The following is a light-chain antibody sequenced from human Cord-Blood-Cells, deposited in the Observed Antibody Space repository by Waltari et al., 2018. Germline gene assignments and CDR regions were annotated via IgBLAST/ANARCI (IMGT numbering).Light chain of an antibody. CDR3: QQYYSTPYT. Sequence: DIVMTQSPDSLAVSLGERATINCKSSQSVLYSSNNKNYLAWYQQKPGQPAKLLIYWASTREAGVPDRFSGSGSGTDFTLTISSLQAEDEAVYCCQQYYSTPYTFGQGTKLVIK. CDR2: WAS. CDR1: QSVLYSSNNKNY. J-gene: IGKJ2*01. V-gene: IGKV4-1*01.